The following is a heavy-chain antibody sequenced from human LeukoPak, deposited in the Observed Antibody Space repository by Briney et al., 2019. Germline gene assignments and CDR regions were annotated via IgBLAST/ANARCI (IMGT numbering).Heavy chain of an antibody. CDR2: IRSKAYGETT. CDR3: TRVSNSGWGADDTFDI. Sequence: PGRSLRLSCTASGFTFGNYGLSWFRQAPGKGLEWVSFIRSKAYGETTEHAASVKVRFTISRDDSKSVAYLQMNSLKTEDTAVYYCTRVSNSGWGADDTFDIWGQGTMVTVSS. V-gene: IGHV3-49*03. J-gene: IGHJ3*02. CDR1: GFTFGNYG. D-gene: IGHD2/OR15-2a*01.